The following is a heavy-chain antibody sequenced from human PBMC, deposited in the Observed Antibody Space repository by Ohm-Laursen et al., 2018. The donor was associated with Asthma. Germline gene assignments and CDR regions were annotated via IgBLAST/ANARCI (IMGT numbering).Heavy chain of an antibody. Sequence: TLSLTCIVSGGSISSSSYYWGWIRQPPGKGLEWIGSIYYSGSTYYNPSLKSRVTISVDTSKIQFSLKLSSVTAADTAVYYCARHTSCSGGSCPNWFDPWGQGTLVTVSS. CDR1: GGSISSSSYY. CDR2: IYYSGST. J-gene: IGHJ5*02. V-gene: IGHV4-39*01. D-gene: IGHD2-15*01. CDR3: ARHTSCSGGSCPNWFDP.